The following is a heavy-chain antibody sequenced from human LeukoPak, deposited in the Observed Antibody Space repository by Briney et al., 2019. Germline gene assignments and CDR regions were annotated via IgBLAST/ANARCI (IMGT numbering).Heavy chain of an antibody. J-gene: IGHJ5*02. CDR3: ARAWEGFDP. D-gene: IGHD1-26*01. CDR1: GGSISSYY. Sequence: SETLSLTCTVSGGSISSYYWSWIRQPPGKGLEWIGYIYYSGSTNYNPSLRSRVTISVDTSKNQFSLKLSSVTAADTAVYYCARAWEGFDPWGQGTLVTVSS. V-gene: IGHV4-59*01. CDR2: IYYSGST.